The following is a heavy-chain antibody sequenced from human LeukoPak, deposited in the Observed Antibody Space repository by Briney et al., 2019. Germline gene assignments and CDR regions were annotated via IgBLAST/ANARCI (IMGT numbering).Heavy chain of an antibody. J-gene: IGHJ4*02. CDR2: INPSGCRT. D-gene: IGHD3-22*01. V-gene: IGHV1-46*01. CDR1: GYTFTSYY. Sequence: ASVKVSCKASGYTFTSYYMHWVRQAPGQGLEWMGIINPSGCRTTYAQKLQGRVTITRDMSTSTVSMELSSLKSEDTAMYYCARENYYASTGYKFDYWGQGTLVTVSS. CDR3: ARENYYASTGYKFDY.